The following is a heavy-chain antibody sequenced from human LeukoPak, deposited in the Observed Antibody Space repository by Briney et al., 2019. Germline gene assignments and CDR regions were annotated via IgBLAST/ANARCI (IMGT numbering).Heavy chain of an antibody. Sequence: PSETLSLTYTASGGSISSGSYYWSWIRQPAGKGLEWIGRIYTSGSTNYNPSLKSRVTISVDTSKNQFSLKLSSVTAVDTAVYYCAIRGSYSGDYWGQGTLVTVSS. V-gene: IGHV4-61*02. D-gene: IGHD1-26*01. CDR3: AIRGSYSGDY. CDR2: IYTSGST. CDR1: GGSISSGSYY. J-gene: IGHJ4*02.